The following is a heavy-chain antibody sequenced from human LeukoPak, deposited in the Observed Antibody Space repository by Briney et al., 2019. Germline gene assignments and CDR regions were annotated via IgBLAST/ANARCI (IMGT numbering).Heavy chain of an antibody. D-gene: IGHD2-8*02. CDR2: IKEDGSEM. V-gene: IGHV3-7*05. J-gene: IGHJ6*02. CDR1: GFSFSNYW. CDR3: ARGWLTGGNLGRAMDV. Sequence: GGSLRLSCAASGFSFSNYWMSWVRQAPGKGLEWVANIKEDGSEMSSVDSVKGRFTISRDNAKNALYLQMNSLGAEDTAVYYCARGWLTGGNLGRAMDVWGQGTTVTVSS.